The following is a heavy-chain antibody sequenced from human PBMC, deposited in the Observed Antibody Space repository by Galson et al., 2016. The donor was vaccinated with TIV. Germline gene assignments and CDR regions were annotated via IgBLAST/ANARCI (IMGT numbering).Heavy chain of an antibody. D-gene: IGHD3-10*01. Sequence: SVKVSCKASGATFSRYAFNWVRQAPGQGLEWMGRIIPIFDTTNYAQNFQGRVTIIADKSTNTVYMEVSRLRSDDTAVYYFARDSVSFGSGSYYPSSFDYWGQGTLVTVSS. CDR3: ARDSVSFGSGSYYPSSFDY. CDR1: GATFSRYA. CDR2: IIPIFDTT. V-gene: IGHV1-69*06. J-gene: IGHJ4*02.